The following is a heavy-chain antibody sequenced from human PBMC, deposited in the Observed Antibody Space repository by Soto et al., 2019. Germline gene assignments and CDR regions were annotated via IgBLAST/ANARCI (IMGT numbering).Heavy chain of an antibody. CDR2: MHHSGSI. Sequence: SETLSLTCSVSGDSITNNKWWSWVRQPPGKGLEWIGEMHHSGSIHYTSNNQVSLQLNSVTPDDTAVYYCARLIGNSWLDSWGQGTLVTVSS. CDR3: ARLIGNSWLDS. D-gene: IGHD3-16*01. J-gene: IGHJ5*01. V-gene: IGHV4-4*02. CDR1: GDSITNNKW.